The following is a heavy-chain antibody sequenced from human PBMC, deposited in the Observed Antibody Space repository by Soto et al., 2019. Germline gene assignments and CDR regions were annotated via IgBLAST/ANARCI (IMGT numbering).Heavy chain of an antibody. Sequence: EVQLLESGGGLVQPGGSLRLSCAASGFTFSSYAMSWVRQAPGKGLEWVSVISGSGGSTYYADSVKGRFTIPRDNSKNTLYLQMNILSAEDTAVYYCATRADGTSFDYWGQGTLVTVSS. V-gene: IGHV3-23*01. CDR2: ISGSGGST. D-gene: IGHD6-13*01. CDR1: GFTFSSYA. CDR3: ATRADGTSFDY. J-gene: IGHJ4*02.